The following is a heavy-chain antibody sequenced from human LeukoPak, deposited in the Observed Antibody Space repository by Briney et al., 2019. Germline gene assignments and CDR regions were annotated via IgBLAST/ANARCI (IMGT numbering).Heavy chain of an antibody. V-gene: IGHV3-23*01. CDR3: AREVAAAGTRYYYMDV. CDR2: ISGSGGSI. J-gene: IGHJ6*03. Sequence: GGSLRLSCAASGFTFNNYAMSWVRQPPGKGLEWVSAISGSGGSIYYADSVKGRFTISRDNSKNTLYLQMNSLRAEDTAVYYCAREVAAAGTRYYYMDVWGKGTTVTVSS. D-gene: IGHD6-13*01. CDR1: GFTFNNYA.